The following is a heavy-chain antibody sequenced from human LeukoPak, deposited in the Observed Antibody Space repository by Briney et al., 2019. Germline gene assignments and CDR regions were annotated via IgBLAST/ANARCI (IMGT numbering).Heavy chain of an antibody. D-gene: IGHD6-19*01. Sequence: SETLSLTCTVSGGSLSSYYWSWLRQPPGKGLEWIGYIYYSGSTNYNPSLKSRVTISVDTSKNQFSLKLSSVTAADTAVYYCARHATGYSSGWHNPDWFDPWGQGTLVTVSS. CDR1: GGSLSSYY. V-gene: IGHV4-59*08. CDR2: IYYSGST. J-gene: IGHJ5*02. CDR3: ARHATGYSSGWHNPDWFDP.